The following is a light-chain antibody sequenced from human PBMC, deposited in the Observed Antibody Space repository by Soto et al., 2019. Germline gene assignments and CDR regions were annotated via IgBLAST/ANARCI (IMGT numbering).Light chain of an antibody. CDR3: QRRSTWPAI. CDR2: GAS. CDR1: QTITTS. V-gene: IGKV3-11*01. Sequence: EIVLTQSPATLSLSPGERATLSCRASQTITTSLAWYQQKPGQPPRLLIYGASNRATGIPARFSGSGSGADFPPTISNLEPEDFAVYSCQRRSTWPAIFGQGTRLE. J-gene: IGKJ5*01.